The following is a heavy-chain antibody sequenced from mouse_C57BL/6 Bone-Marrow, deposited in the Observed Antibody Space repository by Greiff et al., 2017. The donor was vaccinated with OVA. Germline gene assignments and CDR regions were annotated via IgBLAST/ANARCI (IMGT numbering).Heavy chain of an antibody. D-gene: IGHD1-1*01. CDR2: INPNNGGT. CDR3: ARWHYYGSSYKYFDV. J-gene: IGHJ1*03. V-gene: IGHV1-18*01. CDR1: GYTFTDYN. Sequence: EVQLQQSGPELVKPGASVKIPCKASGYTFTDYNMDWVKQSHGKSLEWIGDINPNNGGTIYNQKFKGKATLTVDKSSSTAYMELRSLTSEDTAVYYCARWHYYGSSYKYFDVWGTGTTVTVSS.